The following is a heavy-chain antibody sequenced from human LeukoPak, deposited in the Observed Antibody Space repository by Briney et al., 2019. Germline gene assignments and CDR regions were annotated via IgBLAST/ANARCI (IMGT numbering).Heavy chain of an antibody. Sequence: SSETLSLTCAVYGGSFSSHYWGWIRQPPGKGLEWLGSIYYSGSTYYNPSLKSRVTISVDTSKNQFSLKLSSVTAADTAVYYCASLIRGSHGDYAYYYYYMDVWGKGTTVTVSS. J-gene: IGHJ6*03. V-gene: IGHV4-39*01. CDR3: ASLIRGSHGDYAYYYYYMDV. D-gene: IGHD4-17*01. CDR2: IYYSGST. CDR1: GGSFSSHY.